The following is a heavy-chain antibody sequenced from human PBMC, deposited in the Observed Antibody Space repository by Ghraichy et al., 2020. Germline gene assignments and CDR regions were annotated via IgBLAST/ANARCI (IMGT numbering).Heavy chain of an antibody. Sequence: SETLSLTCTVSGGSISSYYWNWIRQPPGKGLEWIGYIYYSGSTNYNSSLKSRVTISVDPSKNQFSLKLSSVTAAETAVYYCARDVVPSATKYGLDVWGQGTTVTVSS. V-gene: IGHV4-59*01. CDR3: ARDVVPSATKYGLDV. J-gene: IGHJ6*02. CDR1: GGSISSYY. CDR2: IYYSGST. D-gene: IGHD2-2*01.